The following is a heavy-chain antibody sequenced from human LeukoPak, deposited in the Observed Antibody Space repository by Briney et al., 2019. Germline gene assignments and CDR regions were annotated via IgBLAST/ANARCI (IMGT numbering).Heavy chain of an antibody. V-gene: IGHV4-38-2*01. CDR3: ARGGGDDKGSYFDY. Sequence: ASETLSLTCAVSGYSISSAYYWGWIRQPPGEGLELIGSIYHSGSTYYNPSLKNRVTISVDTSKNQFSLKLSSVTAADTAVYYCARGGGDDKGSYFDYWGQGTLVTVSP. CDR1: GYSISSAYY. J-gene: IGHJ4*02. D-gene: IGHD5-12*01. CDR2: IYHSGST.